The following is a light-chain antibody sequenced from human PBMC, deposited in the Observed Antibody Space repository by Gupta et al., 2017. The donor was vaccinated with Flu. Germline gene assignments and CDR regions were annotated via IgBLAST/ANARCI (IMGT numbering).Light chain of an antibody. CDR2: DVS. Sequence: DIQITQSPSSLSAFVGDRVTITCRASQSTSGYLKWYQQEPGKAPKLLIYDVSRMQNGVPSKISGSGCGTDFTLTISSLQPEDSATYYCQQSYSSPLTFGGGTKVEIK. J-gene: IGKJ4*01. CDR1: QSTSGY. CDR3: QQSYSSPLT. V-gene: IGKV1-39*01.